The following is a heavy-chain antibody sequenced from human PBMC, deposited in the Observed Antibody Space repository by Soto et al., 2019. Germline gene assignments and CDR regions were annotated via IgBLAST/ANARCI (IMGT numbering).Heavy chain of an antibody. CDR3: ARRYCITTSCSLDY. J-gene: IGHJ4*02. D-gene: IGHD2-2*01. CDR1: GGSISSNY. CDR2: ISYSGNT. V-gene: IGHV4-59*01. Sequence: SETLSLTCTVSGGSISSNYWSWIRQPPGQGLEWIGYISYSGNTNYNPSLKSRVTISVDTSKNHFSLKLSSVTAADTAVYFCARRYCITTSCSLDYWGQGTLVTVSS.